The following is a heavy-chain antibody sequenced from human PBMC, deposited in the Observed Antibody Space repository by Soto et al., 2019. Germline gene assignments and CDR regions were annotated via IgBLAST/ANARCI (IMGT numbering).Heavy chain of an antibody. D-gene: IGHD3-22*01. CDR3: ARVITYHDDSSGYHPPAVFDS. Sequence: ASVRVSCKASGYTFTGYYMYWVRQAPGQGLEWMGWINPNSGGTNYAQKFQGRVTMTTDTSISTAYMELSRLRSDDTAMYYCARVITYHDDSSGYHPPAVFDSWGQGTLVTVSS. CDR2: INPNSGGT. CDR1: GYTFTGYY. J-gene: IGHJ4*02. V-gene: IGHV1-2*02.